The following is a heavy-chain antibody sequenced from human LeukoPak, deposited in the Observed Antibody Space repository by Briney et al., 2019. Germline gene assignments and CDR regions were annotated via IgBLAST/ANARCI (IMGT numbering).Heavy chain of an antibody. CDR2: IKSKTDGGTT. CDR3: AKDRGKQWLVAGYYFDY. J-gene: IGHJ4*02. CDR1: GFTFSNAW. V-gene: IGHV3-15*01. Sequence: GGSLRLSCAASGFTFSNAWMSWVRQAPGKGLEWVGRIKSKTDGGTTDYAAPVKGRFTISRDDSKNTLYLQMNSLKTEDTAVYYCAKDRGKQWLVAGYYFDYWGQGTLVTVSS. D-gene: IGHD6-19*01.